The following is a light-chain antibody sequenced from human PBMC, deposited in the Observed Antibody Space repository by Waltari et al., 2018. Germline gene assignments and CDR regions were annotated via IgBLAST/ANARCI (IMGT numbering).Light chain of an antibody. CDR1: SSDVGAYNY. J-gene: IGLJ3*02. CDR3: SSFTTTNSWL. V-gene: IGLV2-14*01. CDR2: EVS. Sequence: GSPGQSITISCSGSSSDVGAYNYVSWYHQHPGKAPKLIISEVSNRPSGVSNRFSGSKSGNTASLTISGLQAEDEADYYCSSFTTTNSWLFGGGTKVTVL.